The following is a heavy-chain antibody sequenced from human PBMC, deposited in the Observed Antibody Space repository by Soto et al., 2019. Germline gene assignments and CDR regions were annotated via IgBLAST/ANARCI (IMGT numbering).Heavy chain of an antibody. CDR2: VYSGGTT. CDR3: ARGRSASSDFDS. CDR1: GFTVSTYY. J-gene: IGHJ4*02. V-gene: IGHV3-66*01. Sequence: EVQLVESGGGLVQPGGSLTLSCAASGFTVSTYYMNWVRQAPGEGLAWVSVVYSGGTTYDADCVGGRLTTAIDNAKSTLYLQINSLGAEDTAVYYCARGRSASSDFDSGGQGSLVTVSS. D-gene: IGHD3-10*01.